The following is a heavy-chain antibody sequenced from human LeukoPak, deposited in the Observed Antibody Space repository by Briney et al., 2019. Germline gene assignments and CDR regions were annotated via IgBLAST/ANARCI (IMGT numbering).Heavy chain of an antibody. V-gene: IGHV3-9*01. D-gene: IGHD2-15*01. CDR1: GFTFDDYA. J-gene: IGHJ6*03. CDR2: ISWNSGSV. CDR3: AKNGDRGAYCTGGTCYPYFYYYMDV. Sequence: GGSLRLSCAASGFTFDDYAMHWVRQAPGKGLEWVSGISWNSGSVGYADSVKGRFTISRDNAKNSLYLQMNSLRAEDTAIYYCAKNGDRGAYCTGGTCYPYFYYYMDVWGKGTTVTI.